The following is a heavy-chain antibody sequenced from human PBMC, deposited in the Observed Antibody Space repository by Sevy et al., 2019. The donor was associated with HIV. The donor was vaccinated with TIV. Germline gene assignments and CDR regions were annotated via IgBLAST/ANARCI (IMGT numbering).Heavy chain of an antibody. V-gene: IGHV3-49*04. CDR1: GFTFGDFA. J-gene: IGHJ4*02. Sequence: GGSLRLSCTTSGFTFGDFAMSWVRQAPGKGLEWVAFFKSKRLDGTLHHAASVKGRFAISRDDSKGIAYLQMNDLKIEDTGVYYSTRWKGAQSIFDYRGQGALVTVSS. CDR2: FKSKRLDGTL. D-gene: IGHD1-1*01. CDR3: TRWKGAQSIFDY.